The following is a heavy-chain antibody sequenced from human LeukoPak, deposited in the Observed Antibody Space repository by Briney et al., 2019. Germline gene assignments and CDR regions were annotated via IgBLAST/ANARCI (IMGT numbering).Heavy chain of an antibody. D-gene: IGHD1-26*01. V-gene: IGHV1-18*01. Sequence: ASVKVPCKASGYTFTSYGISWVRQAPGQGLEWMGWISAYNGNTNYAQKLQGRVTMTTDTSTSTAYMELRSLRSDDTAVYYCATQHSGSYHFDYWGQGTLVTVSS. CDR1: GYTFTSYG. CDR2: ISAYNGNT. J-gene: IGHJ4*02. CDR3: ATQHSGSYHFDY.